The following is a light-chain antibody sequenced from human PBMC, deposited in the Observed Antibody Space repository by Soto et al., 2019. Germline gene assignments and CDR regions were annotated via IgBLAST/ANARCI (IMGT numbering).Light chain of an antibody. CDR2: EVT. CDR1: SSDVGGYNF. V-gene: IGLV2-14*03. J-gene: IGLJ1*01. CDR3: NSYTTSSTLV. Sequence: QSALTQPASVSGSPGQSITISCTGTSSDVGGYNFVSWYQQHPGKAPKLMIYEVTSRPSGVSNRFSGSKSGNTASLTISGLQAEDEADYSCNSYTTSSTLVFGTGTKGTVL.